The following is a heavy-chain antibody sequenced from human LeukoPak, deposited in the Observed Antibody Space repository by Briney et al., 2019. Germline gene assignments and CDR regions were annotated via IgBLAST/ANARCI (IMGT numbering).Heavy chain of an antibody. D-gene: IGHD3-10*01. CDR2: IYYSGST. Sequence: SETLSLTCTVSGGSISSGGYYWSWIRQHPGKGLEWIGYIYYSGSTYYNPSLKSRVTISVDTSKNQFSLKLSSVTAADTAVYYCARARVRGVLNYYYYGMDVWGQGTTVTVSS. J-gene: IGHJ6*02. V-gene: IGHV4-31*03. CDR3: ARARVRGVLNYYYYGMDV. CDR1: GGSISSGGYY.